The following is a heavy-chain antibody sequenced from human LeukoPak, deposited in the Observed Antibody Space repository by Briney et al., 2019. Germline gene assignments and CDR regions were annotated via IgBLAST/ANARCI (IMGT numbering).Heavy chain of an antibody. CDR1: GFTFGDYA. Sequence: GGSLRLSCTASGFTFGDYAMNWVRQAPGKGLEWVAFIRSKAYGGTTEYAASVKGRFTISRDDSKSIAYLQVSSLKTEDTAVYYCTRDHYGEYGFDYWGRGTLVTVSS. CDR2: IRSKAYGGTT. CDR3: TRDHYGEYGFDY. V-gene: IGHV3-49*04. D-gene: IGHD4-17*01. J-gene: IGHJ4*02.